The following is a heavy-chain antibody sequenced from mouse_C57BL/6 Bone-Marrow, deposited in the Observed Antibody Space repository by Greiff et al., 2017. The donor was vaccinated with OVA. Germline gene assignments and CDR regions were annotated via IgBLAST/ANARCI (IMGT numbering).Heavy chain of an antibody. CDR1: GYTFTSYW. J-gene: IGHJ2*01. D-gene: IGHD1-1*01. CDR2: IDPSDSDT. Sequence: QVQLQQPGAELVMPGASVKLSCKASGYTFTSYWMHWVKQRPGQGLEWIGEIDPSDSDTNYNQKFKGKSTLTVDKSSSTAYMQLSSLTSEDSAVYYCAREGDYYGSSYKLTGTDFDYWGQGTTLTVSS. CDR3: AREGDYYGSSYKLTGTDFDY. V-gene: IGHV1-69*01.